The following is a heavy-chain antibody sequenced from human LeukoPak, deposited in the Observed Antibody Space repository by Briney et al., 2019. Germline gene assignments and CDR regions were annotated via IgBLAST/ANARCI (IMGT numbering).Heavy chain of an antibody. Sequence: GGSLRLSCAAFGFTFNSYEMNWVRQAPGKGLEWVSYISSSSTTIYYADSVKGRFTISRDNAKNSLYLQMNSLRAEDTAVYYCARDQRGRDGFKPLDYWGQGTLVTVSS. CDR2: ISSSSTTI. J-gene: IGHJ4*02. CDR3: ARDQRGRDGFKPLDY. D-gene: IGHD5-24*01. CDR1: GFTFNSYE. V-gene: IGHV3-48*03.